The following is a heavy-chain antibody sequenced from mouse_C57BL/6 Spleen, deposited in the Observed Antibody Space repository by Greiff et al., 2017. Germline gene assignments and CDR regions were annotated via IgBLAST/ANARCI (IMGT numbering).Heavy chain of an antibody. CDR1: GFTFSDAW. V-gene: IGHV6-6*01. J-gene: IGHJ2*01. Sequence: EVKLEESGGGLVQPGGSMKLSCAASGFTFSDAWMDWVRQSPEKGLEWVAEIRNKANNHATYYAESVKGRFTISRDDSKSSVYLQMNSLRAEDTGIYYCTRRGRYYGSSPFDYWGQGTTLTVSS. D-gene: IGHD1-1*01. CDR3: TRRGRYYGSSPFDY. CDR2: IRNKANNHAT.